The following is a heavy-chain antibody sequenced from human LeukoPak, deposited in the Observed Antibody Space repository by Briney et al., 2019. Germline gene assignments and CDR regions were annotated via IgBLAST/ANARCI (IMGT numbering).Heavy chain of an antibody. CDR3: ARDTYSSSSVDY. CDR1: GFTFSSYA. V-gene: IGHV3-23*01. CDR2: ISGSGGST. Sequence: AGGSLRLSCAASGFTFSSYAMSWVRQAPGKGLEWVSAISGSGGSTYYADSVKRRFTISRDNPKNSLYLQMNSLRAEDTAVYYCARDTYSSSSVDYWGQGTLVSVSS. J-gene: IGHJ4*02. D-gene: IGHD6-13*01.